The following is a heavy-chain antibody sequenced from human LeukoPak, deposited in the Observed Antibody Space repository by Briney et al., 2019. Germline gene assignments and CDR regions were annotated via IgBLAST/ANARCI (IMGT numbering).Heavy chain of an antibody. CDR3: ARSYYDPSRLYYYGMEV. D-gene: IGHD3-10*01. CDR2: IYYSGST. V-gene: IGHV4-30-4*01. Sequence: SETLSLTCTVSGGSISSGDYYWSWIRQPPGKGLEWMGYIYYSGSTYYNPSLKSRVTISVDTSKNQFSLKLRSVTAADTAVYYCARSYYDPSRLYYYGMEVWGQGTTVTVSS. CDR1: GGSISSGDYY. J-gene: IGHJ6*02.